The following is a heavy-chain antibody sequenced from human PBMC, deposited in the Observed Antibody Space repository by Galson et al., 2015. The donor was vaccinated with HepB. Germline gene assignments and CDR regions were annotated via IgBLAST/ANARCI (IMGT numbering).Heavy chain of an antibody. CDR3: ASGTTGMATYNAFDI. CDR2: TYSGGST. CDR1: GLTVSSTH. Sequence: SLRLSCAASGLTVSSTHVSWVRQAPGKGLEWVSVTYSGGSTYYADSVKGRFTISRDNSKNTLYLQLNSLRAEDTAVYYCASGTTGMATYNAFDIWGQGTMVTVSS. V-gene: IGHV3-53*01. J-gene: IGHJ3*02. D-gene: IGHD1-14*01.